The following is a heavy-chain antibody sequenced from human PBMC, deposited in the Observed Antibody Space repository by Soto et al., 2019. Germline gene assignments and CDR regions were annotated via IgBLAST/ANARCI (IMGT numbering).Heavy chain of an antibody. D-gene: IGHD6-6*01. V-gene: IGHV1-18*04. J-gene: IGHJ5*02. CDR2: ISGYDCKT. Sequence: ASVKVSCKASGFNFISYGINWVRQAPGQGLEWMGWISGYDCKTVYAHSVQDRVTMTTDATTGTAYMELRCLRSADPATYYCARGFMYTGSPDNWFDPWGQGTLVTVSS. CDR1: GFNFISYG. CDR3: ARGFMYTGSPDNWFDP.